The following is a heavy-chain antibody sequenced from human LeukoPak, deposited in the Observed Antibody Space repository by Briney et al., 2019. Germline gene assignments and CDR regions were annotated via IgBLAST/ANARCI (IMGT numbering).Heavy chain of an antibody. J-gene: IGHJ2*01. CDR2: INHSGST. Sequence: SETLSLTCAVYGGSFSGYYWSWIRQPPGKGLEWIGEINHSGSTNYNPSLKSRVTISVDTSKNQFSLKLSSVTAADTAVYYCARATRSGYDFPRSPSWYFDLWGRGTLVTVS. CDR3: ARATRSGYDFPRSPSWYFDL. CDR1: GGSFSGYY. V-gene: IGHV4-34*01. D-gene: IGHD5-12*01.